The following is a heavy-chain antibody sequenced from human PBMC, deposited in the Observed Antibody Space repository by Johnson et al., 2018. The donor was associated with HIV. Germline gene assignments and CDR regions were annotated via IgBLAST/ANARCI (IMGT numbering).Heavy chain of an antibody. CDR3: AKDCGRWLQSDAFDI. CDR2: LRGSGGST. D-gene: IGHD5-24*01. V-gene: IGHV3-23*04. Sequence: VQLVESGGGLVQPGGSLRLSCAASGFTFSSYAMSWVRQAPGTGLEWVSALRGSGGSTYYAASVTGRFTISRDNSKNTRYLQMTSLRAEDTAVYYCAKDCGRWLQSDAFDIWGQGTMVTVSS. CDR1: GFTFSSYA. J-gene: IGHJ3*02.